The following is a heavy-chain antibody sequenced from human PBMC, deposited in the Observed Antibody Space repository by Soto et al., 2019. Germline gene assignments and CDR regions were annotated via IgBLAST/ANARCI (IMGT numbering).Heavy chain of an antibody. CDR1: GFTFSNYA. Sequence: ESGGGVVQPGRSLRLSCAASGFTFSNYAMHWVRQAPGKGLECVAVISYNGGNRLYRDYLKGRFTISRDNSKNTVHLQIDSLRYEDAAVYYCARGDREDTAVVIGVRPGEYGVDVWGQGTTVTVSS. V-gene: IGHV3-30*04. D-gene: IGHD2-15*01. CDR3: ARGDREDTAVVIGVRPGEYGVDV. CDR2: ISYNGGNR. J-gene: IGHJ6*02.